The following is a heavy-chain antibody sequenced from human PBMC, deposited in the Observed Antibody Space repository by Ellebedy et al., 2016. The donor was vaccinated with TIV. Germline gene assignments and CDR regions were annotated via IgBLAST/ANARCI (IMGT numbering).Heavy chain of an antibody. CDR1: GGSVSSGSYY. V-gene: IGHV4-61*01. Sequence: SETLSLXCTVSGGSVSSGSYYWSWIRQPPGKGLEWIGYIYYSGSTNYNPSLKSRVTISVDTSKNQFSLKLSSVTAADTAVYYCARGLRYFDWGLDYWGQGTLVTVSS. D-gene: IGHD3-9*01. J-gene: IGHJ4*02. CDR2: IYYSGST. CDR3: ARGLRYFDWGLDY.